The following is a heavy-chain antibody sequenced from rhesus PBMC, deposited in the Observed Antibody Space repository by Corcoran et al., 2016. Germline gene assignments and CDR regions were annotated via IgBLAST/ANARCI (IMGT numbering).Heavy chain of an antibody. J-gene: IGHJ5-1*01. CDR2: IIPLVGIT. CDR3: ARGHGYRNYGEGRFDV. V-gene: IGHV1-151*01. CDR1: GYTFSIYA. D-gene: IGHD4-23*01. Sequence: QVQLVQSGAEVKKPGASVKLSCKASGYTFSIYAISWVRQAPGQGLEWMGGIIPLVGITNYAQKFQGRVTITADPSTSTGYMELRSLRSEGTAVYFWARGHGYRNYGEGRFDVWGPGVLVTVSS.